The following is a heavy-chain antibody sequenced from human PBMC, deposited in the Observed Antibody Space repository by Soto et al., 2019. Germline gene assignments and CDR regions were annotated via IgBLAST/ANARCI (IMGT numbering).Heavy chain of an antibody. J-gene: IGHJ5*02. CDR1: GFTFSSYG. V-gene: IGHV3-33*01. CDR2: IWYDGSNK. CDR3: ARGHTIPRGDWFDP. Sequence: QVQLVESGGGVVQPGRSLRLSCAASGFTFSSYGMHWVRQAPGKGLEWVAVIWYDGSNKYYADSVKGRFTISRDNSKNTLYLQMNSLRAEDTAVYYCARGHTIPRGDWFDPWGQGTLVTVSS. D-gene: IGHD3-3*01.